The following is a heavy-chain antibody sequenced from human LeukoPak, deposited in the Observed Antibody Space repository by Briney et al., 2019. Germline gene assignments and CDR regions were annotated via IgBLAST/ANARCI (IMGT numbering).Heavy chain of an antibody. V-gene: IGHV3-23*01. CDR2: ISGSTDTT. CDR3: ATAPRHCRGDTCFRYYFAF. Sequence: TGGSLRLSCAASGFTFNNYAMNWVRQAPGKGLEWVSSISGSTDTTYYADPVKGRFTVSRDNSKNTVFVQMNSLRAEDTAIYYCATAPRHCRGDTCFRYYFAFWGQGTLVTVSS. J-gene: IGHJ4*02. CDR1: GFTFNNYA. D-gene: IGHD2-15*01.